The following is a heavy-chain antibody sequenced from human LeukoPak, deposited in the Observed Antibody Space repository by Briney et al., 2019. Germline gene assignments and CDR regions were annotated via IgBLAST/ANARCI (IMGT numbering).Heavy chain of an antibody. CDR2: INTDGTVT. J-gene: IGHJ4*02. CDR3: ATKQWLAPPPDS. V-gene: IGHV3-74*01. Sequence: GGSLRLSCAASGFTFSKYWMLWVRQAPGKGLESVSRINTDGTVTTYADSVKGRFTVSRDNADNTMFLQMNSVRDEDAAVYYCATKQWLAPPPDSWGQGTPVTVSS. D-gene: IGHD6-19*01. CDR1: GFTFSKYW.